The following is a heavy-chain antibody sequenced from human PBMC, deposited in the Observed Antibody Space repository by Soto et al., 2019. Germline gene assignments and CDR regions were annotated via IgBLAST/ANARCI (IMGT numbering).Heavy chain of an antibody. J-gene: IGHJ4*02. CDR2: ISSSSSYI. CDR1: GFTFSSYS. Sequence: EVQLVESGGGLVKPGGSLRLSCAASGFTFSSYSMNWVRQAPGKGLEWVSSISSSSSYIYYADSVKGRFTISRDNAKNSLYMQMNSLRAEDTAVYYCARDASRPDCSSTSCPFGYWGQGTLVTVSS. D-gene: IGHD2-2*01. CDR3: ARDASRPDCSSTSCPFGY. V-gene: IGHV3-21*01.